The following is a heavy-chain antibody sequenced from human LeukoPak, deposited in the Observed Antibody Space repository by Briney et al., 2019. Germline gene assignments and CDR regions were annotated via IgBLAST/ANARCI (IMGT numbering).Heavy chain of an antibody. J-gene: IGHJ3*02. CDR3: ARRHDSSGYLDAFDI. CDR2: IYYSGST. CDR1: GGSISSYY. Sequence: YPSETLSLTCTVSGGSISSYYWSWIRQPPGKELEWIGYIYYSGSTNYNPSLKSRVTISVDTSKNQFSLKLSSVTAADTAVYYCARRHDSSGYLDAFDIWGQGTMATVSS. V-gene: IGHV4-59*01. D-gene: IGHD3-22*01.